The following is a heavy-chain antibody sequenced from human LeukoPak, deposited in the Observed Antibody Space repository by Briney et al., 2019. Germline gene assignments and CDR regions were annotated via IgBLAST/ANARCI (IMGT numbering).Heavy chain of an antibody. J-gene: IGHJ4*02. D-gene: IGHD3-22*01. CDR3: ARGTVALLDYYDSSGYSS. CDR1: GGTFSSYA. CDR2: IIPILGIA. Sequence: ASVKVSCRASGGTFSSYAISGVRQAPGQGLEWRGRIIPILGIANYAQKFQGRVTITAGKSTSTAYMELSSLRSDDTAVYYCARGTVALLDYYDSSGYSSWGQGTLVTVSS. V-gene: IGHV1-69*04.